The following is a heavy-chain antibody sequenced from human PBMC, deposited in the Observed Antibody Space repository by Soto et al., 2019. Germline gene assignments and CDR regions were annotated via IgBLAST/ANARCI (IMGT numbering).Heavy chain of an antibody. CDR3: ARARYYYGSGFNMDV. CDR2: ISAYNGNT. V-gene: IGHV1-18*01. J-gene: IGHJ6*03. D-gene: IGHD3-10*01. Sequence: ASVKVSCKASGYTFTSYGISWVRQAPGQGLEWMGWISAYNGNTNYAQKLQGRVTMTTDTSTSTAYVELRSLRSDDTAVYYCARARYYYGSGFNMDVWGKGTTVTVSS. CDR1: GYTFTSYG.